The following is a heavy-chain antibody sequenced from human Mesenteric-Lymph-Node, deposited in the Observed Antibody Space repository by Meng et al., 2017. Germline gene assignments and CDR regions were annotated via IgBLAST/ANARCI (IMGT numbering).Heavy chain of an antibody. Sequence: ISCMEAAPPLVKPPQTLPLTCTFFGFSLSTSGVGVGWIRQPPGKAQEWLALIYWDDDKRYSPSLKSRLTINKDTSKNQVVLTMTNMDPVDTATYYCAHRQSVTGFDYWGQGTLVTVSS. CDR3: AHRQSVTGFDY. CDR1: GFSLSTSGVG. V-gene: IGHV2-5*02. J-gene: IGHJ4*02. D-gene: IGHD4-11*01. CDR2: IYWDDDK.